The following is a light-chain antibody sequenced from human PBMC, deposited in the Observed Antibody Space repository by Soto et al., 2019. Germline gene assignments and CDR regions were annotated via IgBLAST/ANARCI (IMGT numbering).Light chain of an antibody. CDR3: QQRSNWPLT. Sequence: EIVLTQSPATLSLSPGERATLSCRASQSVSSYLAWYQQKPGQAPRLLIYDASNRDTGIPARFRGSGSGTDFTLTTSGLEPEDFAVYYCQQRSNWPLTFGRGTKVEIK. V-gene: IGKV3-11*01. J-gene: IGKJ4*01. CDR2: DAS. CDR1: QSVSSY.